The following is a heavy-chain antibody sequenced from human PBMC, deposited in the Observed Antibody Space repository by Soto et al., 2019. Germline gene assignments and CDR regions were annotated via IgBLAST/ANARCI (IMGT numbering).Heavy chain of an antibody. CDR1: GFTFSSYS. Sequence: AGGSLRLSCAASGFTFSSYSMNWVRQAPGKGLEWVSYISSSSSTIYYADSVKGRFTISRDNAKNSLYLQMNSLRAEDTAVYYCARRVEYYDILTGYSPRDAFDIWGKGTMVTV. CDR3: ARRVEYYDILTGYSPRDAFDI. CDR2: ISSSSSTI. D-gene: IGHD3-9*01. V-gene: IGHV3-48*01. J-gene: IGHJ3*02.